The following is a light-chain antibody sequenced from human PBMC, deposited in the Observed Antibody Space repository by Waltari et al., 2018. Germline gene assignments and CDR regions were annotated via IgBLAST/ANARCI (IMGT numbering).Light chain of an antibody. CDR1: QSVRKY. J-gene: IGKJ1*01. CDR3: QKYDRLPAT. V-gene: IGKV3-20*01. CDR2: ETS. Sequence: EIVLTQSPGTLSLSPGERATLSCRASQSVRKYLAWYQQKPGQAPRLLIYETSIRATGMPDRFSGSGFGTDFSLTISSLDPEDFAVYFCQKYDRLPATFGQGTRVEIK.